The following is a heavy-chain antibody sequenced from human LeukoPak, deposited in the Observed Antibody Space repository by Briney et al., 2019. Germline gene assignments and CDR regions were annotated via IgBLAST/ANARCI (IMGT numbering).Heavy chain of an antibody. D-gene: IGHD6-13*01. Sequence: GGSLRLSCAASGFTFSAFYIMWIRQAPGKGLEWGSYISSSGHTTYYADSVKGRFTTSRDNANTSLFLQMSSLRAEHTAVYYCATVGPAAAGIVYWYFDLWGRGTLVTVSS. V-gene: IGHV3-11*01. J-gene: IGHJ2*01. CDR2: ISSSGHTT. CDR1: GFTFSAFY. CDR3: ATVGPAAAGIVYWYFDL.